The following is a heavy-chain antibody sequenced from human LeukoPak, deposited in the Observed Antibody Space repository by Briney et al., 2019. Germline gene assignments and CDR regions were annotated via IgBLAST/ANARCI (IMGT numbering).Heavy chain of an antibody. CDR3: ARHSYSSAWYVDY. J-gene: IGHJ4*02. D-gene: IGHD6-19*01. V-gene: IGHV4-59*08. CDR1: GGSISYYY. CDR2: IYYSGTT. Sequence: PSESLSLTCTASGGSISYYYWSWIRQPPGKGLEWIGYIYYSGTTKYNPSLKSRVTISVDTSKNQFSLKVTAVTAADTAVYYCARHSYSSAWYVDYWGQGTLVTVSS.